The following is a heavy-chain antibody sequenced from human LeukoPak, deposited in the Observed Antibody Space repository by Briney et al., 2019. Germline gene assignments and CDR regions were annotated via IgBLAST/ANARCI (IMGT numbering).Heavy chain of an antibody. V-gene: IGHV4-59*01. CDR3: STDSPTGFDH. CDR2: VYHTGST. Sequence: SETLSLTCTVSGPSIRSYYWSWTRQSPEKGLEWLGYVYHTGSTKSNPSLQSRVTISIDPSKNQFSLNLTSVTAADTAVYYCSTDSPTGFDHWGQGALVTVSS. D-gene: IGHD2/OR15-2a*01. CDR1: GPSIRSYY. J-gene: IGHJ4*02.